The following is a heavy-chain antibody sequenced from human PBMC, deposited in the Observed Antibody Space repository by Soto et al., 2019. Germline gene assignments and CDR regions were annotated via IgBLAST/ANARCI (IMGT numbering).Heavy chain of an antibody. J-gene: IGHJ4*02. CDR3: ASRYDSSDY. D-gene: IGHD3-22*01. V-gene: IGHV1-69*02. CDR2: IIPSLGIA. Sequence: QVQLVQSGAEVKKPGSSVKVSCKASGGTFSRYTISWVRQAPGQGLEWMGRIIPSLGIANYAQKFQGRVTITADKATSTAYMELSSLRSEDTAVYYCASRYDSSDYWGQGTLVTVSS. CDR1: GGTFSRYT.